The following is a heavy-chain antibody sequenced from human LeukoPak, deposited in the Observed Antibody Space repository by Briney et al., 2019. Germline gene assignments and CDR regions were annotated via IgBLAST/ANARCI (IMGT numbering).Heavy chain of an antibody. CDR2: IYFSGST. J-gene: IGHJ3*02. V-gene: IGHV4-39*01. D-gene: IGHD6-19*01. Sequence: PSETLSLTCTLSGGSIRSTSYYWGWIRQSPGKGLEWIGNIYFSGSTHYNMSLKSRVTISVDTSKNQFSLKLNSVTAADTAVYYCASLPYSSDWFDAFDIWGQGIMVTVSS. CDR3: ASLPYSSDWFDAFDI. CDR1: GGSIRSTSYY.